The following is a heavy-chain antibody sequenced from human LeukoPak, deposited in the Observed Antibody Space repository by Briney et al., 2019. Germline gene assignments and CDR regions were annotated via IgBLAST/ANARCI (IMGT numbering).Heavy chain of an antibody. V-gene: IGHV4-59*12. J-gene: IGHJ4*02. D-gene: IGHD5-24*01. CDR2: IYYSGST. Sequence: SETLSLTCAVYGGSISSYYWSWIRQPPGKGLEWIAYIYYSGSTNYNPSLKSRVTISVDTSKNQFSLKLSSVTAADTAVYYCARDRRWLPFDYWGQGTLVTVSS. CDR3: ARDRRWLPFDY. CDR1: GGSISSYY.